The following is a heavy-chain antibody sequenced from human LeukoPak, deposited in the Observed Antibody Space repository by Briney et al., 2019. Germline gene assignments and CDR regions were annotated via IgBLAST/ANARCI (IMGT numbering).Heavy chain of an antibody. CDR1: GFTFSSYS. J-gene: IGHJ4*02. V-gene: IGHV3-21*01. CDR2: ISSRSGYI. CDR3: ARGSYRSNFDY. D-gene: IGHD3-16*02. Sequence: GGSLRLSCAASGFTFSSYSMNWVRQAPGKGLEWVSSISSRSGYIYYADSVKGRFTISRDNAKNSLYLQMNSLRAEDTAVYYCARGSYRSNFDYWGQGTLVTVSS.